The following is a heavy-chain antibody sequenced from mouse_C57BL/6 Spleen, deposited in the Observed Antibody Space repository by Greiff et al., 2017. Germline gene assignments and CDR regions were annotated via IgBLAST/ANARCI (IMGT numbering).Heavy chain of an antibody. Sequence: VQLKESGGGLVKPGGSLKLSCAASGFTFSDYGMHWVRQAPEKGLEWVAYISSGSSTIYYADTVKGRFTISRDNAKNTLFLQMTSLRSEDTAMYYCARPLLLRYDWYFDVWGTGTTVTVPS. CDR1: GFTFSDYG. J-gene: IGHJ1*03. V-gene: IGHV5-17*01. CDR3: ARPLLLRYDWYFDV. D-gene: IGHD1-1*01. CDR2: ISSGSSTI.